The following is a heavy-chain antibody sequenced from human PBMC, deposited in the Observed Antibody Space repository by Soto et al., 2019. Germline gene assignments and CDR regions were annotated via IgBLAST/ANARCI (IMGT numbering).Heavy chain of an antibody. J-gene: IGHJ5*02. Sequence: ASVKVSCKASGGTFSSYAISWVRQAPGQGLEWMGGMNPNSGTADYAQKFQGRVTMTRNTSISTAYMELSSLRSEDTAVYYCARMYYYGSGTTPFDPWGQGTLVTVSS. CDR3: ARMYYYGSGTTPFDP. V-gene: IGHV1-8*02. CDR1: GGTFSSYA. D-gene: IGHD3-10*01. CDR2: MNPNSGTA.